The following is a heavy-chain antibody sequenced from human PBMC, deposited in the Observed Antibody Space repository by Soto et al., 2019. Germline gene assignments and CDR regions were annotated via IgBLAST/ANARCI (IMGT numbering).Heavy chain of an antibody. CDR2: TRNKANSYTT. CDR3: TRRGVVTGFDY. V-gene: IGHV3-72*01. Sequence: EVQLVESGGGLVQPGGSLRLSCAASGFTFSDHYMDWVRQAPGKGLEWVGRTRNKANSYTTEYAASVKGRFTISRDDLKNSLYLHMTSLKTEDTAVYYCTRRGVVTGFDYWGQGTLVTVSS. J-gene: IGHJ4*02. D-gene: IGHD3-22*01. CDR1: GFTFSDHY.